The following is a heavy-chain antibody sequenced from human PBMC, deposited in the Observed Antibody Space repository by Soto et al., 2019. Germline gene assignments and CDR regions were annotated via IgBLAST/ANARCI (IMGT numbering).Heavy chain of an antibody. CDR2: IYGGGST. D-gene: IGHD6-13*01. CDR3: ARDTSSSSWYAGYFDY. Sequence: EVQLVESGGGVVQPGGSLRLSWAASGFTVSSNYMSGFRQAPGKGLEGFSVIYGGGSTYYADSVKGRFTISRDNSKNTLYLQMNSMRAEDTAVYYCARDTSSSSWYAGYFDYWGQGTLVTVSS. J-gene: IGHJ4*02. CDR1: GFTVSSNY. V-gene: IGHV3-66*01.